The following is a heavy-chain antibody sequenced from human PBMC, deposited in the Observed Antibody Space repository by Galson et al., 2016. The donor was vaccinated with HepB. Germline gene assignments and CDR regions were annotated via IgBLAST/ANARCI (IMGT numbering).Heavy chain of an antibody. CDR1: GFTFAGYA. D-gene: IGHD3/OR15-3a*01. Sequence: SLRLSCAASGFTFAGYAMPWVRQTPGQGLEWVSGISWYSGSIGYAESVKGRFTISRDNAKNSLHLQLKSLRSEDTALYYCAKVDRWRSDAFDIWGQGTMVTVSS. V-gene: IGHV3-9*01. CDR3: AKVDRWRSDAFDI. CDR2: ISWYSGSI. J-gene: IGHJ3*02.